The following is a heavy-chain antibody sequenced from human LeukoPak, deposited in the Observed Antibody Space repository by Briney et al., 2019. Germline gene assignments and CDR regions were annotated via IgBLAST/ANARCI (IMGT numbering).Heavy chain of an antibody. CDR3: ARSQLWLPNWYFDL. J-gene: IGHJ2*01. CDR2: IKQDGSEK. Sequence: GGSLRLSCAASGFSFSDSWMTWVRQAPGKGLEWVANIKQDGSEKYYVDSVKGRFTISRDNAKNSLYLQMNSLRAEDTAVYYCARSQLWLPNWYFDLWGRGTLVTVSS. CDR1: GFSFSDSW. V-gene: IGHV3-7*05. D-gene: IGHD5-18*01.